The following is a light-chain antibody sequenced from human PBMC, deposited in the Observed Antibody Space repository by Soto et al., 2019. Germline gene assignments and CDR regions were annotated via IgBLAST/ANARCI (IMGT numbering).Light chain of an antibody. V-gene: IGKV3-15*01. Sequence: EIVMTQFPATLSVSPGERATLSCRASQSVRSNLAWYQQKPGQAPRLLIYGTSTRATGIPARFSGSGSGTEFTLTISSLQSEDFAVYFCQQYNYWPPITFGQGTRLEIK. CDR1: QSVRSN. J-gene: IGKJ5*01. CDR2: GTS. CDR3: QQYNYWPPIT.